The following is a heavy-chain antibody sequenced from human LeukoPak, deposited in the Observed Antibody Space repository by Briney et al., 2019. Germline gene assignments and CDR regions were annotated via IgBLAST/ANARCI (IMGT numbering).Heavy chain of an antibody. CDR1: GFTFDDYA. D-gene: IGHD6-25*01. V-gene: IGHV3-9*01. J-gene: IGHJ4*02. CDR2: ISWNSDNI. CDR3: ARKIESCAAHYFDY. Sequence: PGGSLTLSCAASGFTFDDYAMHWVRQPPGKGLEWVSGISWNSDNIAFADFVKGRFTISRDNAKNSLYLQMNSLRVEDTALYFCARKIESCAAHYFDYWGQGTLVTVSS.